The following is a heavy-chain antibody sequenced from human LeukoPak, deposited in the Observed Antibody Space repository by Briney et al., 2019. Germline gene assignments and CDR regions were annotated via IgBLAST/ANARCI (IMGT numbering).Heavy chain of an antibody. Sequence: GGSLRLSCAASGFTFSSYAMSWVRQAAGKGLEWVSAISADASSTYYADSVEGRFTISRYNSKNTLYLQMSSLRADDTAVYYYARGAYGDYDYWGQGTLVTVSS. J-gene: IGHJ4*02. CDR1: GFTFSSYA. CDR2: ISADASST. CDR3: ARGAYGDYDY. V-gene: IGHV3-23*01. D-gene: IGHD4-17*01.